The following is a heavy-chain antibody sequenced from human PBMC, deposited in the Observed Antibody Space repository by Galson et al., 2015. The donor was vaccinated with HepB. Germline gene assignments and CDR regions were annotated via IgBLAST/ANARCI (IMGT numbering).Heavy chain of an antibody. V-gene: IGHV1-18*01. CDR2: ISAYNGNT. CDR1: GYTFTSYG. Sequence: SVKVSCKASGYTFTSYGISWVRQAPGQGLEWMGWISAYNGNTNYAQKLQGRVTMTTDTSTSTAYMELRSLRSDDTAVYYCARDPGIAVAGTIDYWGQGTLVTVSS. D-gene: IGHD6-19*01. J-gene: IGHJ4*02. CDR3: ARDPGIAVAGTIDY.